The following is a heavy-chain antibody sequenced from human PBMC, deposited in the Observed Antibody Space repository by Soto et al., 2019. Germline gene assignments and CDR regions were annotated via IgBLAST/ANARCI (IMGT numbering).Heavy chain of an antibody. CDR1: GLTFSIYG. Sequence: QVQLVESGGGVVQPGRSLRLSCAVSGLTFSIYGIHWVRQAPGKGLEWVALMWYDGTNKYYADSVKGRFTVTNENSRNTVYLQMDSLRAEDTAVYYCARGSGRGFNYLDYWGQGTLVTVSS. CDR2: MWYDGTNK. CDR3: ARGSGRGFNYLDY. V-gene: IGHV3-33*01. J-gene: IGHJ4*02. D-gene: IGHD5-18*01.